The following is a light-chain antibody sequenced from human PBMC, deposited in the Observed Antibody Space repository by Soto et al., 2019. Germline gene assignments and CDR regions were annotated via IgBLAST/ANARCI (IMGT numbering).Light chain of an antibody. Sequence: QSASVSGSPGQSITISCTGTSSDVGGYNYVSWYQQHPGKAPKFMIYDVSNRPSGVSNRFSGSKSGNTASLTISGLQAEDEADYYCSSYTTSNTRQIVLGTGTKVTVL. CDR1: SSDVGGYNY. CDR2: DVS. V-gene: IGLV2-14*01. CDR3: SSYTTSNTRQIV. J-gene: IGLJ1*01.